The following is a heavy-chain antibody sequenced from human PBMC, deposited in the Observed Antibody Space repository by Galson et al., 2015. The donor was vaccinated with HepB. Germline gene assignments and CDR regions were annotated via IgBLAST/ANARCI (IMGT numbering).Heavy chain of an antibody. CDR1: GFTFSSYA. D-gene: IGHD6-19*01. V-gene: IGHV3-30*04. CDR3: AREGIAVAGTLDY. CDR2: ISYDGSNK. J-gene: IGHJ4*02. Sequence: SLRLSCAASGFTFSSYAMHWVRQAPGKGLEWVAVISYDGSNKYYADSVKGRFTISRDNSKNTLYLQMNSLRAEDTAVYYCAREGIAVAGTLDYWGQGTLVTVSS.